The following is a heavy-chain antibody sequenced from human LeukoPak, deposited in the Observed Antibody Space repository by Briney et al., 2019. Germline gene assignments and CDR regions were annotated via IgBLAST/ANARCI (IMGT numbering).Heavy chain of an antibody. Sequence: GGSLRLSCAASGFTFSSYGMHWVRQAPGKGLEWVAVIWYDGSNKYYADSVKGRFTISRDNSKNTLYLQMNSLRAEDTAVYDCAREATRDAFDIWGQGTMVTVSS. CDR1: GFTFSSYG. J-gene: IGHJ3*02. D-gene: IGHD1-26*01. CDR2: IWYDGSNK. CDR3: AREATRDAFDI. V-gene: IGHV3-33*01.